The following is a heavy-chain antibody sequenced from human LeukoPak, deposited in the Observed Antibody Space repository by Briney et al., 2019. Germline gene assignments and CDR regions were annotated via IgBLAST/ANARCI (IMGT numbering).Heavy chain of an antibody. Sequence: SETLSLTCTASGGSISSYYWSWIRQPPGKGLEWIGYIYTSGSSNYNPSLKSRVSISLDTSMNQFSLKLSSVTAADTAVYFCARGGNWYHFDYWGQGSLVTVSS. CDR1: GGSISSYY. J-gene: IGHJ4*02. CDR3: ARGGNWYHFDY. D-gene: IGHD4-23*01. V-gene: IGHV4-4*09. CDR2: IYTSGSS.